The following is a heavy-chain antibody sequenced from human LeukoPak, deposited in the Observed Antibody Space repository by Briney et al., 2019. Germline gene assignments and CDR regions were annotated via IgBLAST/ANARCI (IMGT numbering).Heavy chain of an antibody. CDR2: INPNSGGT. Sequence: ASVKVSCKASGYTFTSYYMHWVRQAPGQGLEWMGWINPNSGGTNYAQKFQGRVTMTRDTSISTAYMELSRLRSDDTAVYYCAREWSPGTMIRSLDYWGQGTLVTVSS. CDR3: AREWSPGTMIRSLDY. V-gene: IGHV1-2*02. J-gene: IGHJ4*02. D-gene: IGHD3-22*01. CDR1: GYTFTSYY.